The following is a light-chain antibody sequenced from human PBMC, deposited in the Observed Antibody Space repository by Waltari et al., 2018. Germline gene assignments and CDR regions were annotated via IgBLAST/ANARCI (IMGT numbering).Light chain of an antibody. CDR1: QNIYNW. J-gene: IGKJ2*01. V-gene: IGKV1-5*03. Sequence: DIQMTQSPSILSASSRDRVTITCRASQNIYNWLAWYQQKPGRAPNLLIYEASNLESGVPSRFSGSGSGTEFTLTINSLQPDDFATYYCQQYDAYPYTFGQGAKLEIK. CDR2: EAS. CDR3: QQYDAYPYT.